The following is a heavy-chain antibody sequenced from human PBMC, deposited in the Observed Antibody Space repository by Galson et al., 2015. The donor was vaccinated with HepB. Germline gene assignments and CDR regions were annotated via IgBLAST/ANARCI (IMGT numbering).Heavy chain of an antibody. D-gene: IGHD6-19*01. CDR1: GFTFSSYA. CDR2: ISGSGGST. CDR3: ARDLQWLVSSANYYYYGMDV. J-gene: IGHJ6*02. Sequence: SLRLSCAASGFTFSSYAMSWVRQAPGKGLEWVSAISGSGGSTYYADSVKGRFTISRDNSKNTLYLQMNSLRAEDTAVYYCARDLQWLVSSANYYYYGMDVWGQGTTVTVSS. V-gene: IGHV3-23*01.